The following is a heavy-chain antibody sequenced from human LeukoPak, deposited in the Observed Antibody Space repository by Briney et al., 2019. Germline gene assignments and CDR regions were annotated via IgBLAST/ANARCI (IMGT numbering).Heavy chain of an antibody. J-gene: IGHJ4*02. CDR3: AKGGWSTSLDF. CDR1: GFTFDDSG. Sequence: PGGSLRLSCAASGFTFDDSGMTWVRQAPGKGLEWVSGTNWNGRSTGYADSVKGRFTISRDNAKNSLYLQMNSLSAADTAVHYCAKGGWSTSLDFWGQGTLVTVSS. D-gene: IGHD2-15*01. V-gene: IGHV3-20*04. CDR2: TNWNGRST.